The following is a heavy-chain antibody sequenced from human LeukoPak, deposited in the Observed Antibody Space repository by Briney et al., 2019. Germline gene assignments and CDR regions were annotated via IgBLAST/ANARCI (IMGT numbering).Heavy chain of an antibody. V-gene: IGHV4-59*12. CDR2: IYYRGGT. CDR1: GGSISSYY. D-gene: IGHD6-19*01. CDR3: ARDLRYTSGWKWFDP. J-gene: IGHJ5*02. Sequence: SETLSLTCTVSGGSISSYYWSWIRQPPGKGLEWIGYIYYRGGTNYNPSLKSRVTMSVDTSKNQFSLKLSSVTAADTAVYYCARDLRYTSGWKWFDPWGQGTLVTVSS.